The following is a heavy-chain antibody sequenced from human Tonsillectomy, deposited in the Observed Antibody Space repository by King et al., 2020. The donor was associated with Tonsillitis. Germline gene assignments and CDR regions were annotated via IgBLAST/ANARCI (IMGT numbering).Heavy chain of an antibody. CDR2: ILPVFGTT. Sequence: QLVQSGAAVKKPGSSVKVSCKASGDIFSNYAVSWVRQAPGQGLEWMGGILPVFGTTNYAQRFRGRVKITADRSTSTVYLDLSRLRSEDTAMYYCASSSYYSESSGSYFDYWGQGTQVTVSS. CDR3: ASSSYYSESSGSYFDY. J-gene: IGHJ4*02. CDR1: GDIFSNYA. V-gene: IGHV1-69*14. D-gene: IGHD3-22*01.